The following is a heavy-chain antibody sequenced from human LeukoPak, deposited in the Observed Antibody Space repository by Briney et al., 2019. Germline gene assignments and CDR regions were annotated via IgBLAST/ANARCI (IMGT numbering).Heavy chain of an antibody. D-gene: IGHD3-3*01. Sequence: SETLSLTCTVSGGSISSYYWSWIRQPAGKGLEWIGRIYTSGSTNYNPSLKSQVTMSVDTSKNQFSLKLSSVTAADTAVYYCARDTLYYDFWSGYPPKNWFDPWGQGTLVTVSS. CDR1: GGSISSYY. CDR2: IYTSGST. J-gene: IGHJ5*02. CDR3: ARDTLYYDFWSGYPPKNWFDP. V-gene: IGHV4-4*07.